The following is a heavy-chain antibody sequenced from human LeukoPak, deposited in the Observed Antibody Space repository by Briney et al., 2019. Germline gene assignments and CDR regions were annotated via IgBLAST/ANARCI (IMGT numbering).Heavy chain of an antibody. J-gene: IGHJ5*01. V-gene: IGHV3-74*01. CDR3: VRDWDHFDFDS. CDR1: GFTFRDYW. CDR2: IKGDGSHT. Sequence: GGSLRLSCAASGFTFRDYWMHWLRQAPGKGLVWVSRIKGDGSHTICADSVKGRFTISRDNAKNTLYLQMKSLRVEDTALYYCVRDWDHFDFDSWGQGTLVTVSS. D-gene: IGHD1-26*01.